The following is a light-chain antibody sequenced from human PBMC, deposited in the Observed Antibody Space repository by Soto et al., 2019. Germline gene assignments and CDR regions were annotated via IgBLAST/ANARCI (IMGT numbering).Light chain of an antibody. CDR2: GAS. J-gene: IGKJ2*01. CDR3: QQYHNGPRQST. Sequence: EIVMTQSPASLSVSPGDGATLSCRASQSVASNVAWYQQKPGQGPRLLIHGASTRAVGVPARFSGSGSGTDFSPTIRSLQSEVFAVYYGQQYHNGPRQSTFGQGTKLQIK. CDR1: QSVASN. V-gene: IGKV3-15*01.